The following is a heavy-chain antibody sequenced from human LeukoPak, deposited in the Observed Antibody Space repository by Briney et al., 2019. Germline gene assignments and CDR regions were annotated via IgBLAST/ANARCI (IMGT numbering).Heavy chain of an antibody. Sequence: GGSLRLSCAASGFTFSSYSMNWVRQAPGKGLEWVSYISSSSSTIYYADSVKGRFTISRDNAKNSLYLQMNSLRAEDTAVYYCARDSESGVVRLYYFDYWGQGTLVTVSS. J-gene: IGHJ4*02. CDR3: ARDSESGVVRLYYFDY. CDR2: ISSSSSTI. CDR1: GFTFSSYS. D-gene: IGHD2-21*01. V-gene: IGHV3-48*04.